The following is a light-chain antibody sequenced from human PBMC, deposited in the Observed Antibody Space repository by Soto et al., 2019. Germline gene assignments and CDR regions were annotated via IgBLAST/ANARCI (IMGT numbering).Light chain of an antibody. CDR1: QTVLYSSNNKNY. J-gene: IGKJ1*01. CDR2: WAS. Sequence: DIVMTQSPDSLAVSLGERATINCKSSQTVLYSSNNKNYLAWYQQKPGQPPRLLIYWASTRESGVPDRFSGSGSGTDFALTISSLQAEDVAVYYCQQYYDTPWTFGQGTKLDI. CDR3: QQYYDTPWT. V-gene: IGKV4-1*01.